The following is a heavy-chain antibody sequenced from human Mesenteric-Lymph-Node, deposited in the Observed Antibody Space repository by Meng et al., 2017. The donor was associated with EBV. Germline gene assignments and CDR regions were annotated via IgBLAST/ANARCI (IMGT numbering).Heavy chain of an antibody. Sequence: QLHLQESRSRLVKPSQTLSLTCAVFGGSLSSGGYSWNWIRQTPGRGLEWIGYIYHTGTTYYNPSLKSRVTMSVDRSTNQFSLWLKSVTAADTAIYYCARAGAYYDVLTGFDYWGQGTLVTVSS. CDR1: GGSLSSGGYS. J-gene: IGHJ4*02. CDR2: IYHTGTT. CDR3: ARAGAYYDVLTGFDY. D-gene: IGHD3-9*01. V-gene: IGHV4-30-2*01.